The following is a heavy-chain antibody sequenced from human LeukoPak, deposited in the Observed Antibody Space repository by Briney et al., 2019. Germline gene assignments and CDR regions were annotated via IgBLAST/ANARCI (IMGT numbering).Heavy chain of an antibody. Sequence: ASVKVSCRASGYSFTTYDVNWVRQAPGQGLEWMGWMNPKSGNTGYAPKFQGRVTMTRNTSIDTAFMELKSLSFEDTAVYYCAKATTTIAAVPHNPWGQGTLVTVSS. V-gene: IGHV1-8*01. D-gene: IGHD6-13*01. CDR1: GYSFTTYD. CDR3: AKATTTIAAVPHNP. J-gene: IGHJ5*02. CDR2: MNPKSGNT.